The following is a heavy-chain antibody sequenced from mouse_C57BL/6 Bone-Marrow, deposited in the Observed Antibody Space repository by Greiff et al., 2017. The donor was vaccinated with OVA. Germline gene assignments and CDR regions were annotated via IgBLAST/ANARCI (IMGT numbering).Heavy chain of an antibody. CDR1: GYTFTDYN. J-gene: IGHJ3*01. D-gene: IGHD1-1*01. Sequence: EVKLQQSGPELVKPGASVKIPCKASGYTFTDYNMDWVKQSHGKSLEWIGDINPNNGGTIYNQKFKGKATLTVDKSSSTAYMELRSLTSEDTAVYYCARSGYYGSSSWFAYWGQGTLVTVSA. CDR3: ARSGYYGSSSWFAY. V-gene: IGHV1-18*01. CDR2: INPNNGGT.